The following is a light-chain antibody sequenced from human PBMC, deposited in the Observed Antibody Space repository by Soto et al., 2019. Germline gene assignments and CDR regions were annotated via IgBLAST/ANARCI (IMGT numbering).Light chain of an antibody. J-gene: IGLJ3*02. V-gene: IGLV2-14*01. CDR2: EVS. Sequence: QSALTQPASVSGSPGQSITISCTGTSSDVGGYNYVSWYQQHPGKSTILMIYEVSHRPSGVSDPSSGSRSRNPAFLTISGLQAEDESDYYCSSYTSSSAWVFGGGTKVTVL. CDR3: SSYTSSSAWV. CDR1: SSDVGGYNY.